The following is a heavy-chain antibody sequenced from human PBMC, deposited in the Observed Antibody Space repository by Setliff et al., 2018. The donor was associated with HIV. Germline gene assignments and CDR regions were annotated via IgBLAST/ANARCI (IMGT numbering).Heavy chain of an antibody. J-gene: IGHJ4*02. Sequence: PSETLSLTCSVSGVSVGSGDYYWHWIRQHPEKALEWIGYIFHSGDTYYNPSLKSRISMSVDTSKNQFSLELTSLTAADTAVYYCATRPRIAARPFDDWGQGMLVTVSS. D-gene: IGHD6-6*01. V-gene: IGHV4-31*03. CDR2: IFHSGDT. CDR3: ATRPRIAARPFDD. CDR1: GVSVGSGDYY.